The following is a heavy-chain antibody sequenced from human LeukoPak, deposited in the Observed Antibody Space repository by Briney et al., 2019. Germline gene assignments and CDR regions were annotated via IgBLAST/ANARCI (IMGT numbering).Heavy chain of an antibody. CDR2: IYLIGTT. CDR1: GGSITITNW. J-gene: IGHJ4*02. D-gene: IGHD6-19*01. CDR3: ARRSPYSPGWSSYFDY. Sequence: PSGTLSLTCAVSGGSITITNWWSWVRQPPGKGLGWIGEIYLIGTTNYKPSLKSRVTISLEKSRNPFSLKLTSVTAADSAVYYCARRSPYSPGWSSYFDYWGQGALVTVSS. V-gene: IGHV4-4*02.